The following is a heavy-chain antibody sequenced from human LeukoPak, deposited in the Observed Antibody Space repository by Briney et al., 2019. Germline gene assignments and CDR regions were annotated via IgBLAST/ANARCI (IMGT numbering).Heavy chain of an antibody. Sequence: ASVKVSCKTSEYTFTGDYMHWVRQAPGQGPEWMGWINLNSGGTTYAQKFQGRVTMTRDTSISTVYMELSRLRSDDTAVYYCTLRGNCDIRGYYHPWGQGTLVTVSP. CDR3: TLRGNCDIRGYYHP. CDR2: INLNSGGT. J-gene: IGHJ4*02. V-gene: IGHV1-2*02. CDR1: EYTFTGDY. D-gene: IGHD3-22*01.